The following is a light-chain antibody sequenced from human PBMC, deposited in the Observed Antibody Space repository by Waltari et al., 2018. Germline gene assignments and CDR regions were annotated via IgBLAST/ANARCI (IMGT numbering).Light chain of an antibody. Sequence: QSALTQPASVSGSPGQSITISCTGTSSDVGGYNYVSWYQQHPGKAPKLMIYEVRNRPSGVSNRVSGSKSGNTASLTISGLQAEDEADYYCSSYTSSSTPVVFGGGTKLTVL. CDR3: SSYTSSSTPVV. CDR2: EVR. CDR1: SSDVGGYNY. V-gene: IGLV2-14*01. J-gene: IGLJ2*01.